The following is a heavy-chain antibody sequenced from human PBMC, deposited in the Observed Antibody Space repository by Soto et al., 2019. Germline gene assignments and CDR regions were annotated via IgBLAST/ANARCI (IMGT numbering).Heavy chain of an antibody. D-gene: IGHD6-13*01. V-gene: IGHV4-34*01. J-gene: IGHJ6*02. Sequence: SETLSLTCAVYGGSFSGYYWSWIRQPPGKGLEWIGEINHSGSTNYNPSLKSRVTISVDTSKNQFSLKLSSVTAADTAVYYCARGDRSWQNYYYYYGMDVWGQGTTVTVS. CDR3: ARGDRSWQNYYYYYGMDV. CDR2: INHSGST. CDR1: GGSFSGYY.